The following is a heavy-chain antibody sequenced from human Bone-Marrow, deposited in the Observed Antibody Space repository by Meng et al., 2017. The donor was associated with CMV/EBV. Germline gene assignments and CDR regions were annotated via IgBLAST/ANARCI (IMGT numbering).Heavy chain of an antibody. Sequence: GESLKISCAASGCTFSSYGMHWVRQAPGKGLEWVAVIWYDGSNKYYADSVKGRFTISRDNSKNTLYLQMNSLRAEDTAVYYCAKVGGLWSGYIDYWGQGTLVTVSS. CDR2: IWYDGSNK. V-gene: IGHV3-30*02. J-gene: IGHJ4*02. D-gene: IGHD3-3*01. CDR3: AKVGGLWSGYIDY. CDR1: GCTFSSYG.